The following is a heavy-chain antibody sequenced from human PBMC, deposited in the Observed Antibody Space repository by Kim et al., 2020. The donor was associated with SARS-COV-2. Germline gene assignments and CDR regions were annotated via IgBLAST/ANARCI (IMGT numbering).Heavy chain of an antibody. CDR2: MNANTGYT. CDR3: VRVGFLSWDTAMDTDY. D-gene: IGHD5-18*01. V-gene: IGHV1-8*01. J-gene: IGHJ4*02. Sequence: ASVKVSCKASGYTFTKYDINWVRQATGQGLEWMGWMNANTGYTGYSQKFQARVTMTRNTSISTAYMELSSLRSDDTAVYYCVRVGFLSWDTAMDTDYWGQGPLVTVSS. CDR1: GYTFTKYD.